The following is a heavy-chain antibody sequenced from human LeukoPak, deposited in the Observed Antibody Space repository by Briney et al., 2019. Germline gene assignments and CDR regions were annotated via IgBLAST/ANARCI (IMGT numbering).Heavy chain of an antibody. CDR3: ARLGADSSSIAARLVDY. V-gene: IGHV4-4*07. J-gene: IGHJ4*02. Sequence: SETLSLTCTVSGGSISSYYCSWIRQPAGKGLEWIGRIYTSGSTNYNPSLKSRVAMSVDTSKNQFSLKLSSVTAADTAVYYCARLGADSSSIAARLVDYWGQGTLVTVSS. CDR2: IYTSGST. CDR1: GGSISSYY. D-gene: IGHD6-6*01.